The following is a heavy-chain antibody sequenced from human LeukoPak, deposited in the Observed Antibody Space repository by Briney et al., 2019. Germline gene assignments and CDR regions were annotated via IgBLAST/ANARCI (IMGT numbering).Heavy chain of an antibody. Sequence: PGGSLRLSCAASGFTLSSYWMNWVRQAPGKGLEWVANIKQDGSEKYYVDSVKGRFTTSRDNAKNSLYLQMNSLRAEDTAVYYCATGRDRSQYWGQGTLVTVSS. CDR3: ATGRDRSQY. V-gene: IGHV3-7*03. CDR1: GFTLSSYW. J-gene: IGHJ4*02. D-gene: IGHD3-22*01. CDR2: IKQDGSEK.